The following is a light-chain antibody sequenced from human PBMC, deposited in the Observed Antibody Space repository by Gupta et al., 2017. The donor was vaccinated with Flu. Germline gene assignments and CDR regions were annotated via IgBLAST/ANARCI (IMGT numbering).Light chain of an antibody. CDR1: QGISSW. CDR3: QQANSFLPFT. V-gene: IGKV1D-12*01. Sequence: DIQMPQSPSSVSASVGDRVTITCRASQGISSWLAWYQHKPGKAPKLLIYAASSLQSGVPSRCSGSGSGTDFTLTISSLQPEDFATYYCQQANSFLPFTFGPGTEVEI. J-gene: IGKJ3*01. CDR2: AAS.